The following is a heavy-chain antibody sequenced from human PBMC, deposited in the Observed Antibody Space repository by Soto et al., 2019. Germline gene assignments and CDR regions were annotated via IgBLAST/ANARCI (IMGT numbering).Heavy chain of an antibody. D-gene: IGHD3-22*01. CDR3: AKGRVKYYYDSRGPTFDY. CDR2: ISGSGGST. V-gene: IGHV3-23*01. J-gene: IGHJ4*02. CDR1: GFTFSSYA. Sequence: GSLRLSCAASGFTFSSYAMSWVRQAPGKGLEWVSAISGSGGSTYYADSVKGRFTISRDNSKNTLYLQMNSLRAEDTAVYYCAKGRVKYYYDSRGPTFDYWGQGTLVTVSS.